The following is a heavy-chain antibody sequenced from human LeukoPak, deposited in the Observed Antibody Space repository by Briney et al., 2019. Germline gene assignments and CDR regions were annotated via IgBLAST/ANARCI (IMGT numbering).Heavy chain of an antibody. V-gene: IGHV3-53*01. Sequence: PGGSLRLSCAASGFTFSDYYMSWVRQAPGKGLEWVSVIYSGTNTYYADSVQGRFSISRDTSRNTPYLQMNSLRAEDTAVYYCARLGPYYFDSWGQGTLVIVSS. CDR3: ARLGPYYFDS. CDR1: GFTFSDYY. J-gene: IGHJ4*02. D-gene: IGHD3-16*01. CDR2: IYSGTNT.